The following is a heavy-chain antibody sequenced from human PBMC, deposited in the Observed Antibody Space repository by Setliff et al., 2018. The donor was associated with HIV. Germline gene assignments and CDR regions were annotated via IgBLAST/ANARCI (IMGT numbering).Heavy chain of an antibody. Sequence: SETLSLTCSVSGASISSGRYYWTWIRQPAGKGLEWIGHVFHTGSTNYNSSLKSRLTISTDTSKNQFHLNLSSVTAADTAIYYCATMGGQGTHFDYWVPETLLVTVSS. J-gene: IGHJ4*03. CDR1: GASISSGRYY. CDR2: VFHTGST. D-gene: IGHD1-26*01. V-gene: IGHV4-61*09. CDR3: ATMGGQGTHFDY.